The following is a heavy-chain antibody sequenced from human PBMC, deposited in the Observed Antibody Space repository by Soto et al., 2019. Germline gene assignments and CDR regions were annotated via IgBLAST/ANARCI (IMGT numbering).Heavy chain of an antibody. Sequence: HVQLQESGPGLVKPSETLSLTCTVSGASVSSGSYYWSWIRQPPGKGLEWIGYIYQTGSTNYNSSLKSRVTISVDTSKNQVSLKLRSVTAADTAVYDCVREANYYDSSGYWDDYWGQGTLVSVSS. CDR1: GASVSSGSYY. J-gene: IGHJ4*02. CDR2: IYQTGST. V-gene: IGHV4-61*01. CDR3: VREANYYDSSGYWDDY. D-gene: IGHD3-22*01.